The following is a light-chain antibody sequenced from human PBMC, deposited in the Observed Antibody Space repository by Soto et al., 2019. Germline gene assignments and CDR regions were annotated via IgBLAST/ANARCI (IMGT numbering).Light chain of an antibody. J-gene: IGKJ2*01. V-gene: IGKV1-5*03. CDR3: QQYGFFLT. Sequence: DVQMTQSPSTLSASVGDTVTITCRASQSIDTALAWYQQKPGKAPNLLIYRASNLESGVPSRFSGGGSGTEFTLAISSLQPDDFATYYCQQYGFFLTFGQGTKLEIK. CDR1: QSIDTA. CDR2: RAS.